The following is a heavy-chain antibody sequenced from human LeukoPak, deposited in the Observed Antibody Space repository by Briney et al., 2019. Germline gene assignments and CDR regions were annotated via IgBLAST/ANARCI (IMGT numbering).Heavy chain of an antibody. CDR2: IYYSGNT. Sequence: SETLSLTCTVSGVSISSSNSYWGWIRQPPGKGLEWIGSIYYSGNTYYNASLKSRVTISVDTSKNQFSLKLSSVTAADTAVYYCARSDYDFWSGYFDYWGQGTLVTVSS. V-gene: IGHV4-39*07. CDR1: GVSISSSNSY. J-gene: IGHJ4*02. CDR3: ARSDYDFWSGYFDY. D-gene: IGHD3-3*01.